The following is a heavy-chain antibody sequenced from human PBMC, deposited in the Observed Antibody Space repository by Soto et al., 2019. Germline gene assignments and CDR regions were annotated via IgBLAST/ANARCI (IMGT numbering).Heavy chain of an antibody. CDR3: AGPPPYSRLGPP. J-gene: IGHJ5*02. CDR1: GYTFTSHG. CDR2: INPNNDNS. D-gene: IGHD3-22*01. Sequence: QVELVQSGGEVKKPGASVKVSCKASGYTFTSHGISWVRQAPGQGLEWVGWINPNNDNSVSAQKFQDRVTLTTDTWTSTVYVELRSLTFEDPPFYYCAGPPPYSRLGPPWGQETLATVPS. V-gene: IGHV1-18*04.